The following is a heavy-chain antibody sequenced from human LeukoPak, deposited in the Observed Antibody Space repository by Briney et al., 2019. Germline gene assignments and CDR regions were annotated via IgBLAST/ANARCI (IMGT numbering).Heavy chain of an antibody. CDR2: IIPIFGTA. CDR1: GGTFSSYA. V-gene: IGHV1-69*05. J-gene: IGHJ4*02. D-gene: IGHD1-26*01. Sequence: GASVKVSCKASGGTFSSYAISWVRQAPGQGLEWMGGIIPIFGTANYAQKFQGGVTTTTDESTSTAYMELSSLRSEDTAVYYCARGKSISGSYNYWGQGTLVTVSS. CDR3: ARGKSISGSYNY.